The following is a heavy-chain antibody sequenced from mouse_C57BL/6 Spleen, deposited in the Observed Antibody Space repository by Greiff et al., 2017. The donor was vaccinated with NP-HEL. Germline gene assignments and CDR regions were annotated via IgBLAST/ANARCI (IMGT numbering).Heavy chain of an antibody. D-gene: IGHD1-1*01. V-gene: IGHV5-4*03. Sequence: EVKLVESGGGLVKPGGSLKLSCAASGFTFSSYAMSWVRQTPEKRLEWVATISDGGSYTYYPDNVKGRFTISRDNAKNNLYLQMSHLKSEDTAMYYCARGGLPDYYGFYAMDYWGQGTSVTVSS. CDR1: GFTFSSYA. CDR3: ARGGLPDYYGFYAMDY. CDR2: ISDGGSYT. J-gene: IGHJ4*01.